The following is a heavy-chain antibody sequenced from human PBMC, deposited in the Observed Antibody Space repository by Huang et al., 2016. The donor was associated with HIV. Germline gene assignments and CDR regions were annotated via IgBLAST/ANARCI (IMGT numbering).Heavy chain of an antibody. V-gene: IGHV1-8*01. CDR2: MNPNRGRR. Sequence: QVQLVQSGAEVKKPGASVKVSCKASGYNFTSYDINWVRQATGQGLEWMGGMNPNRGRRGDAQKFQCIVTMTRNTSMSTAYMELSGLRSEDTAVYYCARGHCRGATCYLYFDYWGQGTLVTVS. CDR1: GYNFTSYD. J-gene: IGHJ4*02. D-gene: IGHD2-15*01. CDR3: ARGHCRGATCYLYFDY.